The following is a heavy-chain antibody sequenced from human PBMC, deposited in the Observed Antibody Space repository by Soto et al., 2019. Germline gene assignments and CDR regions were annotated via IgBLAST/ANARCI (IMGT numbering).Heavy chain of an antibody. J-gene: IGHJ2*01. CDR2: IKQDGSEK. CDR3: AGRNDYVFVWYFDL. D-gene: IGHD3-16*01. Sequence: EVQLVESGGGLVQPGGSLRLSCAASGFTFSSYWMSWVRQAPGKGLEWVANIKQDGSEKYYVDSVKGRFTISRDNAKNSLYLKMNGLRAEATAVYYCAGRNDYVFVWYFDLWGRGTWSLSPQ. V-gene: IGHV3-7*01. CDR1: GFTFSSYW.